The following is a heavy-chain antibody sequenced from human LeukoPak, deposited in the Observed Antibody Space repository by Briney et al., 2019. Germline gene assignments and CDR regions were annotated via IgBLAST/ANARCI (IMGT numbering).Heavy chain of an antibody. V-gene: IGHV3-21*01. Sequence: GGSLRLSCAASGFTFSSYSMNWVRQAPGKGLEWVSSISSSSSYIYYADSVKGRFTISRDNAKNSLYLQMNSRRAEDTAVYYCARDKGAPLWFGELLPGGYYYYGMDVWGQGTTVTVSS. J-gene: IGHJ6*02. CDR2: ISSSSSYI. D-gene: IGHD3-10*01. CDR1: GFTFSSYS. CDR3: ARDKGAPLWFGELLPGGYYYYGMDV.